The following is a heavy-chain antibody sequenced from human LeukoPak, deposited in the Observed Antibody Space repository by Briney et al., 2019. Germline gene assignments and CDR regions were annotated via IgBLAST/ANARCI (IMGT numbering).Heavy chain of an antibody. CDR1: GFTFSSYG. D-gene: IGHD3-22*01. CDR2: ISYDGSNK. J-gene: IGHJ4*02. V-gene: IGHV3-30*18. CDR3: AKGRYYYDSSGTDY. Sequence: GRSLRLSCAAYGFTFSSYGMHWVRQAPGKGLEWVAVISYDGSNKYYADSVKGRFTISRDNSKNTLYLQMNSLRAEDTAVYYCAKGRYYYDSSGTDYWGQGTLVTVSS.